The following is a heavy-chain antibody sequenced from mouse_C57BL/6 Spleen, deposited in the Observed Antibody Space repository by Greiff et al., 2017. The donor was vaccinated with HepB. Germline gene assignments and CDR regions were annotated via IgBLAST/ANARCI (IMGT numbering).Heavy chain of an antibody. J-gene: IGHJ1*03. Sequence: QVQLQQSGAELVKPGASVKLSCKASGYTFTSYWMHWVKQRPGQGLEWIGMIHPNSGSTNYNEKFKSKATLTVDKSSSTAYMQLSSLTSEDSAVYYCARSLLYYGSSYGYFDVWGTGTTVTVSS. CDR3: ARSLLYYGSSYGYFDV. D-gene: IGHD1-1*01. CDR2: IHPNSGST. V-gene: IGHV1-64*01. CDR1: GYTFTSYW.